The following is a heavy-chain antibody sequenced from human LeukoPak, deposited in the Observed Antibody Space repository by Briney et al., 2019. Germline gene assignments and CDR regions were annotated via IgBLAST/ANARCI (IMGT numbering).Heavy chain of an antibody. J-gene: IGHJ6*03. CDR1: GFTFSSYA. CDR3: AKASSSKYNYYYYMDV. V-gene: IGHV3-23*01. CDR2: ISGSGGST. D-gene: IGHD6-6*01. Sequence: GGSLRLSCVVSGFTFSSYAMSWVRQAPGKGLEWVSGISGSGGSTYYADSVKGRFTISRDNTKNTLYLQMNSLRAEDTAVYYCAKASSSKYNYYYYMDVWGKGTTVTVSS.